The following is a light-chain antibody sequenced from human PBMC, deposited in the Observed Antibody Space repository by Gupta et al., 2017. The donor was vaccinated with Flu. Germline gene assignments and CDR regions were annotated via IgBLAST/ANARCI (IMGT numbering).Light chain of an antibody. Sequence: QSALTQPRSVSGSPGQSVTISCTGTSSDVGGYNYVSWYQQHPGKAPKLMIYDVSKRPSGVPDRFSGSKSGNTASLTISGLQVEDEADYYCCSYAGSSWVFGGGTKLTVL. CDR1: SSDVGGYNY. J-gene: IGLJ3*02. V-gene: IGLV2-11*01. CDR2: DVS. CDR3: CSYAGSSWV.